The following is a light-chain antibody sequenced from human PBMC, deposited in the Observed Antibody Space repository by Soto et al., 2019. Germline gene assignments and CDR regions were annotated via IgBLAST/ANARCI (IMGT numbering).Light chain of an antibody. V-gene: IGKV3-20*01. CDR1: QSVSSNY. J-gene: IGKJ1*01. Sequence: EIVLTQSPGTLSLSPGERATLSCRASQSVSSNYLAWYQQKPGQAPRLLIYDASSRPTGIPDRFSGSGSGTDFSLIISRLETEDVAVYYCQQYGNSLWTFGQGTKVEIK. CDR3: QQYGNSLWT. CDR2: DAS.